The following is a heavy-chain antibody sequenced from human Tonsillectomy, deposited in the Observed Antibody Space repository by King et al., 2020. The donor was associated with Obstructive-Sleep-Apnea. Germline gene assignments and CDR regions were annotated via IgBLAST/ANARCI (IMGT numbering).Heavy chain of an antibody. Sequence: QLVQSGAEVKKPGESLKISCKASGYSFTTYWIGWVRQMPGKGLEWMGSIYPCDSDTRYSPSFQGQVTISADKSISTAYLQWSSLKASDTAMYYCARRGRDADSGYDSFLFDYWGQGTLVTVSS. V-gene: IGHV5-51*01. D-gene: IGHD5-12*01. CDR2: IYPCDSDT. CDR1: GYSFTTYW. CDR3: ARRGRDADSGYDSFLFDY. J-gene: IGHJ4*02.